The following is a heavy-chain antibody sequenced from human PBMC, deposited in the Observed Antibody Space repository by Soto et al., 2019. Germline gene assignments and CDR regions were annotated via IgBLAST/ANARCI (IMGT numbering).Heavy chain of an antibody. D-gene: IGHD5-18*01. V-gene: IGHV4-59*01. J-gene: IGHJ4*02. Sequence: SETLSLTCTVSGGSISRYYWSWIRQPPGKGLEWIGYIYYSGSTNYNPSLKSRVTISVDTSKNQFSLKLSSVTAADTAVYYCARVPRGYSYGWYFDYWGQGTLVTVSS. CDR3: ARVPRGYSYGWYFDY. CDR1: GGSISRYY. CDR2: IYYSGST.